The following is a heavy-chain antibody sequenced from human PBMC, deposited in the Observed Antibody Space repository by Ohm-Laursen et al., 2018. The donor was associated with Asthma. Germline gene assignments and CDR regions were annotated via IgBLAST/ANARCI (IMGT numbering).Heavy chain of an antibody. CDR3: ARDVMDGYSPALDF. D-gene: IGHD3/OR15-3a*01. V-gene: IGHV3-30*19. CDR2: ISYDSSLK. J-gene: IGHJ4*02. Sequence: SLRLSCAASGFSFRRYAMHWVRQAPGKGLEWLAVISYDSSLKYYAASVNGRFTISRDDFKSTLYLQMNSLRADDTALYYCARDVMDGYSPALDFWGQGSLVTVSS. CDR1: GFSFRRYA.